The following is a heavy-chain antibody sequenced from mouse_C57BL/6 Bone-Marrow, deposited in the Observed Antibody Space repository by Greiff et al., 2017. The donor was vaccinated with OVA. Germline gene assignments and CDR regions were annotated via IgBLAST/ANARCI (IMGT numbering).Heavy chain of an antibody. CDR3: AMGWFAY. Sequence: VQLQQPGAELVKPGASVKVSCKASGYTFTSHWMHWVKQRPGQGPEWIGRIHPSDSDTNYNQKFKGKATLTVDKSTSTAYMRLSSLTSEDAAVYYCAMGWFAYWGQGTLVTVSA. J-gene: IGHJ3*01. CDR2: IHPSDSDT. CDR1: GYTFTSHW. V-gene: IGHV1-74*01.